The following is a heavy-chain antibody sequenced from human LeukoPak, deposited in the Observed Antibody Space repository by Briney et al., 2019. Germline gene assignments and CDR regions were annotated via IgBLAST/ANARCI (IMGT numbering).Heavy chain of an antibody. CDR1: GGTFSSYA. CDR3: ARVVAYPPNYYYYMDV. CDR2: IIPIFGTA. Sequence: SVKVSCKASGGTFSSYAISWVRQAPGQGLEWMGGIIPIFGTANYAQKFQGRVTITADESTSTAYMELSSLRSEDTAVYYCARVVAYPPNYYYYMDVWGKGTTVTVSS. V-gene: IGHV1-69*13. J-gene: IGHJ6*03. D-gene: IGHD5-12*01.